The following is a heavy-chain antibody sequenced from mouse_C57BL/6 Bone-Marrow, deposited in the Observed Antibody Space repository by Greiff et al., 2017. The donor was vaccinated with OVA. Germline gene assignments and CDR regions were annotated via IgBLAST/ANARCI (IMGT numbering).Heavy chain of an antibody. CDR3: ARSSYYYGSSFFDY. Sequence: VQLKQSGPELVKPGASVKISCKASGYAFSSSWMNWVKQRPGKGLEWIGRIYPGDGDTNYNGKFKGKATLTADKSSSTAYMQLSSLTSEDSAVYFCARSSYYYGSSFFDYWGQGTTLTVSS. V-gene: IGHV1-82*01. J-gene: IGHJ2*01. D-gene: IGHD1-1*01. CDR1: GYAFSSSW. CDR2: IYPGDGDT.